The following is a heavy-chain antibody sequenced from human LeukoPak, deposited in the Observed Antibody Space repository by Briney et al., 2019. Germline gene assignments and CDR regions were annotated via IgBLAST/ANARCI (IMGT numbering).Heavy chain of an antibody. Sequence: PSEALSLTCAVSGDSFSSNYWWNWVRQSPGKGLEWIGEIYHSGTTNYNPSLKSRVSISLDKSKNQLSLKVNSVTAADTAVYYCARERGGLTYGKDIWGQGTTVTVSS. CDR2: IYHSGTT. V-gene: IGHV4-4*02. D-gene: IGHD3/OR15-3a*01. CDR3: ARERGGLTYGKDI. J-gene: IGHJ6*02. CDR1: GDSFSSNYW.